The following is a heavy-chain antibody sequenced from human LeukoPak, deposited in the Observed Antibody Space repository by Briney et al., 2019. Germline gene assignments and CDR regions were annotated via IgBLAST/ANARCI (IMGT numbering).Heavy chain of an antibody. J-gene: IGHJ4*02. V-gene: IGHV3-7*01. Sequence: GGSLRLSCEASGFTFGTFWMSWVRQAPGKGLEWVANINQGGSQKNYVDSVRGRFTIDRDDAKNSLYLRMNSLRAEDTAVYYCARVENGIVGATISQGFDYWGQGTLVTVSS. D-gene: IGHD1-26*01. CDR3: ARVENGIVGATISQGFDY. CDR1: GFTFGTFW. CDR2: INQGGSQK.